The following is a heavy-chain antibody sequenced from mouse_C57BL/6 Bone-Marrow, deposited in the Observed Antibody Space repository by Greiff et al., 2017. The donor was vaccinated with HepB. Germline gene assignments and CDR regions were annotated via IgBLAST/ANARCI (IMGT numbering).Heavy chain of an antibody. CDR3: ARQDYGNFYAMDY. D-gene: IGHD2-1*01. CDR2: ISSGSSTI. Sequence: DVMLVESGGGLVKPGGSLKLSCAASGFTFSDYGMHWVRQAPEKGLEWVAYISSGSSTIYYADTVKGRFTISRDNAKNTRFLQMTSLRSEDTAMYYCARQDYGNFYAMDYWGQGTSVTVSS. V-gene: IGHV5-17*01. CDR1: GFTFSDYG. J-gene: IGHJ4*01.